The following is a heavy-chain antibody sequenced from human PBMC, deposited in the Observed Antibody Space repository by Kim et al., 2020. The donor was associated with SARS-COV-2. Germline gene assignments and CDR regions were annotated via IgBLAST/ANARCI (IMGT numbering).Heavy chain of an antibody. CDR2: INHSGST. CDR3: ARGPSSGLDV. Sequence: SETLSLTCAVYGGSFSGYYWSWIRQPPGKGLEWIGEINHSGSTNYNPSLKSRVTISVDTSKNQFSLKLSSVTAADTAVYYCARGPSSGLDVGGQGTTVTVSS. D-gene: IGHD2-2*01. V-gene: IGHV4-34*01. CDR1: GGSFSGYY. J-gene: IGHJ6*02.